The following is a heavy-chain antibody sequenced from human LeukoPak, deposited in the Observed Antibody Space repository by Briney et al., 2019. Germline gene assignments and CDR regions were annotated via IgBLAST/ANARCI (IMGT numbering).Heavy chain of an antibody. CDR3: ASNYFGSGSMKGDFYYMDV. V-gene: IGHV3-48*03. CDR1: GFTFSSYE. Sequence: GGSLRLSCAASGFTFSSYEMNWVRQAPGKGLEWVPYISSGGITIYYADSVKGRFTISRDNAKNSLYLQMNSLRAEDAGVYYCASNYFGSGSMKGDFYYMDVWGKGTTVTISS. J-gene: IGHJ6*03. D-gene: IGHD3-10*01. CDR2: ISSGGITI.